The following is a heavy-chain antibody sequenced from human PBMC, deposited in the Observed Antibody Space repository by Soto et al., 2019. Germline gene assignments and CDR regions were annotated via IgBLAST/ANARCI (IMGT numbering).Heavy chain of an antibody. J-gene: IGHJ4*02. CDR2: INHSGST. CDR1: GGSFSGYY. D-gene: IGHD3-16*02. V-gene: IGHV4-34*01. Sequence: PSETLSLTCAVYGGSFSGYYWSWIRQPPGKGLEWIGEINHSGSTNYNPSLKSRVTMSVDTSKNQFSLKLTSVTAADTAVYYCARVSYYDYIWGSDRSHGFDYWGQGTLITVSS. CDR3: ARVSYYDYIWGSDRSHGFDY.